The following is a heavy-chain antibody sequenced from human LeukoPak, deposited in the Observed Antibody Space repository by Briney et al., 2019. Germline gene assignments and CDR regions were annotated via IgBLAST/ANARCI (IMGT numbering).Heavy chain of an antibody. J-gene: IGHJ4*02. CDR2: IYYSGST. D-gene: IGHD3-10*01. CDR3: ASGRYGSGSYPFDY. V-gene: IGHV4-59*01. CDR1: GGFNTHYY. Sequence: SETLSLTCSVSGGFNTHYYWSWIRQPPGKGLEWIGYIYYSGSTNYNPSLKSRVTISVDTSKNQFSLKLSSVTAADTAVYYCASGRYGSGSYPFDYWGQGTLVTVSS.